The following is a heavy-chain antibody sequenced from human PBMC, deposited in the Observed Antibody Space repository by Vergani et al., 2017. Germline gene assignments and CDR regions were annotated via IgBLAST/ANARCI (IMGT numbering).Heavy chain of an antibody. CDR1: GGTFSSYA. Sequence: QVQLVQSGAEVKKPGSSVKVSCKASGGTFSSYAISGGRQAPGQGLERMGGIPPIFGTANYAQKFQGRVTITADKSTRTAYMELSSLRSEATAVYYCARDTLGVHSYGSGCLHYSSGMAVWRQASSVSVPS. CDR3: ARDTLGVHSYGSGCLHYSSGMAV. D-gene: IGHD3-10*01. V-gene: IGHV1-69*06. CDR2: IPPIFGTA. J-gene: IGHJ6*02.